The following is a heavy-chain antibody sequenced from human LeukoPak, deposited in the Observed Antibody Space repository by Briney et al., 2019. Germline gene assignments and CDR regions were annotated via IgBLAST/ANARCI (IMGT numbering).Heavy chain of an antibody. CDR1: GFTFTTYW. V-gene: IGHV3-74*01. D-gene: IGHD3-16*01. J-gene: IGHJ4*02. CDR2: INRDGSTP. CDR3: ARDVYTGHY. Sequence: PGGSLRLSCAASGFTFTTYWMHWVRQAPGKGLVWVSGINRDGSTPIYADSVKGRFTISRDNANNTLYPQMNSLRAEDTAVYYCARDVYTGHYWGQGTLVTVSS.